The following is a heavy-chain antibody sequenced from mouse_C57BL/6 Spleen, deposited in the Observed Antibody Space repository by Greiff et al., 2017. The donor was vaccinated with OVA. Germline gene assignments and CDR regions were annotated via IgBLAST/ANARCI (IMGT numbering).Heavy chain of an antibody. V-gene: IGHV1-26*01. D-gene: IGHD2-1*01. CDR1: GYTFTDYY. CDR3: ARKSYGNYEEFAY. J-gene: IGHJ3*01. CDR2: INPNNGGT. Sequence: VQLQQSGPELVKPGASVKISCKASGYTFTDYYMNWVKQSHGKSLEWIGDINPNNGGTSYNQKFKGKATLTVDKSSSTAYMELRSLTSEDSAVYYCARKSYGNYEEFAYWGQGTLVTVSA.